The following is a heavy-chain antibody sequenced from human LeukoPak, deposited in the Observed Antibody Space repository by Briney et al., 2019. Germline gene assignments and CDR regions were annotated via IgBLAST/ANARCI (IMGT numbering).Heavy chain of an antibody. J-gene: IGHJ3*02. CDR3: ARVGVYYYDPQKGAFDI. CDR1: GYTFTSYY. V-gene: IGHV1-46*01. Sequence: ASVKVSCTASGYTFTSYYMHWVRQAPGQGLEWMGIINPSGGSTSYAQKFQGRVTMTRDTSTSTVYMELSSLRSEDTAVYYCARVGVYYYDPQKGAFDIWGQGTMVTVSS. CDR2: INPSGGST. D-gene: IGHD3-22*01.